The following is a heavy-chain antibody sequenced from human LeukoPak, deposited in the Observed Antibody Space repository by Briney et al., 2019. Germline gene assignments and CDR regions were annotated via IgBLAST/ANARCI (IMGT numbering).Heavy chain of an antibody. V-gene: IGHV4-31*03. CDR1: GGSISSGGYY. CDR2: IYYSGST. J-gene: IGHJ6*03. Sequence: SETLSLTCTVSGGSISSGGYYWSWIRQHPGKGLEWIGYIYYSGSTYYNPSLKSRVTISVDTSKNQFSLKLSSVTAADTAVYYCARRTCGGDCYYYYYYMDVWGKGTTVTVSS. D-gene: IGHD2-21*02. CDR3: ARRTCGGDCYYYYYYMDV.